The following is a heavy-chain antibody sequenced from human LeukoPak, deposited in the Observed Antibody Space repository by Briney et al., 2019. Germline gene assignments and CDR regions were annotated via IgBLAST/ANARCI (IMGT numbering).Heavy chain of an antibody. CDR2: FDPEDGET. V-gene: IGHV1-24*01. CDR1: GYTLTELS. Sequence: ASVKVSCKVSGYTLTELSMHWVRQAPGKGLEWMGGFDPEDGETIYAQKFQGRVTMTEDTSTDTAYMELSSLRSEDTAVYYCARSIWEYSSGWSGDAFDIWGQGTMVTVSS. D-gene: IGHD6-19*01. J-gene: IGHJ3*02. CDR3: ARSIWEYSSGWSGDAFDI.